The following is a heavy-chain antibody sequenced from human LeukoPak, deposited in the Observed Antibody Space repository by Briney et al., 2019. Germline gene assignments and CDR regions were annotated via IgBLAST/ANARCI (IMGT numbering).Heavy chain of an antibody. CDR3: ARQGVGSSGWKDYYYYGMDV. J-gene: IGHJ6*02. CDR2: INHSGST. CDR1: GGSFSGYY. V-gene: IGHV4-34*01. D-gene: IGHD6-19*01. Sequence: PSETLSLTCAVYGGSFSGYYWSWIRQPPGKGLEWIGAINHSGSTNYNPSLTSRVTISVDTSKNQFSLKLSSVTAADTAVYYCARQGVGSSGWKDYYYYGMDVWGQGTTVTVSS.